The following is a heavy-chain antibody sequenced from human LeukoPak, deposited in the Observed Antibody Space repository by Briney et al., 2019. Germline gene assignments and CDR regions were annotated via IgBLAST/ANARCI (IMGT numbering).Heavy chain of an antibody. CDR1: GYSISSGYY. V-gene: IGHV4-38-2*01. J-gene: IGHJ6*04. CDR2: IFHSGST. CDR3: ARASGSYGSGSYYYYGMDV. Sequence: PSETRSLTCAVSGYSISSGYYWGWIRQPPGKGLEWIGSIFHSGSTYYNPSLKSRANMSVDTSKNQISLKLSSVTAADTAVYYCARASGSYGSGSYYYYGMDVWGKGTTVTVSS. D-gene: IGHD3-10*01.